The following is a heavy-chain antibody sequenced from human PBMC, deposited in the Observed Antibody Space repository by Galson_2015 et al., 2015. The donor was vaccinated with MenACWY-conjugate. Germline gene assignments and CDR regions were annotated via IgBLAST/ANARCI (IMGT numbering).Heavy chain of an antibody. CDR1: GYTFTSYG. CDR3: ARDPRRRITMARGVSEFDY. Sequence: SVKVSCKASGYTFTSYGISWVRQAPGQGLEWMGWISAYNDNTNYVQNLQGRVTMTTDTSTSTAYMELRSLRSDDTAVYYCARDPRRRITMARGVSEFDYWGQGTLVTVSS. J-gene: IGHJ4*02. CDR2: ISAYNDNT. V-gene: IGHV1-18*01. D-gene: IGHD3-10*01.